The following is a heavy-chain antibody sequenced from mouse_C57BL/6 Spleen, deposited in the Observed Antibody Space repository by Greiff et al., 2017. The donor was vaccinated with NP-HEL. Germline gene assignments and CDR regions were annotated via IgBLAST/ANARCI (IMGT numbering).Heavy chain of an antibody. Sequence: VQVVESGAELVKPGASVKLSCKASGYTFTEYTIHWVKQRSGQGLEWIGWFYPGSGSIKYNEKFKDKATLTADKSSSTVYMELSRLTSEDSAVYFCARHEEDYYGSSYEGYAMDYWGQGTSVTVSS. J-gene: IGHJ4*01. V-gene: IGHV1-62-2*01. D-gene: IGHD1-1*01. CDR1: GYTFTEYT. CDR2: FYPGSGSI. CDR3: ARHEEDYYGSSYEGYAMDY.